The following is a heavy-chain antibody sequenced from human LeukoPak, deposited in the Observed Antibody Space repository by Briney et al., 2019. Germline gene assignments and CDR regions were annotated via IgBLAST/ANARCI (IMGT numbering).Heavy chain of an antibody. Sequence: SETASLICAVYGGSFSGYYWSWIRQPPGKGLEWIGEINHSASTNYNPSLKSRVTISVDKSKNQFSLKLSSVTAADTAVYYCARFPGYYDSSGYYYYYYGMDVWGQGTTVTVSS. V-gene: IGHV4-34*01. CDR3: ARFPGYYDSSGYYYYYYGMDV. CDR2: INHSAST. D-gene: IGHD3-22*01. CDR1: GGSFSGYY. J-gene: IGHJ6*02.